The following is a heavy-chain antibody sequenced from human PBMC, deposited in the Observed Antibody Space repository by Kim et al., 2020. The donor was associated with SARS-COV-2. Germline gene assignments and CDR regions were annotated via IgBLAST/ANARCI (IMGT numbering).Heavy chain of an antibody. V-gene: IGHV3-9*01. Sequence: GGSLRLSCEASGFAFGDYAMHWVRQAPGKGLEWVSGFSWIGNTFVYADSVKGRFTISRDNAKNSLYLQMSSLRTEDTALYFCARGHPKSYYESSPRHAFDFWGQGTMVTVSS. D-gene: IGHD3-22*01. J-gene: IGHJ3*01. CDR2: FSWIGNTF. CDR1: GFAFGDYA. CDR3: ARGHPKSYYESSPRHAFDF.